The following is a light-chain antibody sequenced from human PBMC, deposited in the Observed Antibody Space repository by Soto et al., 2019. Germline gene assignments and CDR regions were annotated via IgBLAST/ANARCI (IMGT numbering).Light chain of an antibody. CDR1: SSNIGAGYD. CDR2: DNT. V-gene: IGLV1-40*01. CDR3: QSYDSSLSRPVI. J-gene: IGLJ2*01. Sequence: QSVLTQPPSVSGAPGQRVTISCTGSSSNIGAGYDVHWYQQLPGAAPKLLIYDNTHRPSGVPDRFSGSKSGTSASLAITGLQAEDEADYYCQSYDSSLSRPVIFGGGTKVTVL.